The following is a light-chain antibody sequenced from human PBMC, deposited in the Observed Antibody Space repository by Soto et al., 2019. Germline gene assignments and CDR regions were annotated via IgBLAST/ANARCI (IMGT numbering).Light chain of an antibody. V-gene: IGLV1-40*01. CDR2: DYN. CDR3: QSYDSSLSGSTV. CDR1: SSNIGAGYD. J-gene: IGLJ1*01. Sequence: QSAVTQPPSVSGAPGQRVTISCTGSSSNIGAGYDVHWYQQLPGTAPKLLIYDYNNRPSGVPDRFSGSKSGTSASLAITGLQAEDEADYYCQSYDSSLSGSTVFGTGTKLTVL.